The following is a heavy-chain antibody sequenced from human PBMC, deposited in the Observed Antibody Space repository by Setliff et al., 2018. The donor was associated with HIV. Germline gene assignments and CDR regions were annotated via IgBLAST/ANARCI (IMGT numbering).Heavy chain of an antibody. J-gene: IGHJ5*02. D-gene: IGHD1-1*01. CDR2: IYTSGST. Sequence: PSETLSLTCTVSGGSISSGSYYWSWIRQPAGKGLEWIGRIYTSGSTNYNPSLKSRVTISVDTSKNQFSLKLSSVIAADTAVYYCARSGFGRWLQLGGNWFDPWGQGTLVTVSS. CDR1: GGSISSGSYY. V-gene: IGHV4-61*02. CDR3: ARSGFGRWLQLGGNWFDP.